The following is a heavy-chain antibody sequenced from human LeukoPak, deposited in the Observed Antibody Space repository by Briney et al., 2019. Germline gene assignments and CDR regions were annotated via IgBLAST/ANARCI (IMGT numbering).Heavy chain of an antibody. D-gene: IGHD3-10*02. CDR2: ISTSSHYI. V-gene: IGHV3-21*01. CDR3: AELGITMIGGV. Sequence: PGGSLRLSCAASGFTFSSYSMTWVRQAPGKGLEWVSSISTSSHYIYYADSMKGRFTISRDNAKNSLYLQMNSLRAGDTAVYYCAELGITMIGGVWGKGTTVTISS. J-gene: IGHJ6*04. CDR1: GFTFSSYS.